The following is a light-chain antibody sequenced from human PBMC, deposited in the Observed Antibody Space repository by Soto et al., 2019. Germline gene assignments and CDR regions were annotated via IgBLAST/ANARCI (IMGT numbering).Light chain of an antibody. CDR2: AAS. V-gene: IGKV3-15*01. CDR3: QQYNNWPRT. J-gene: IGKJ5*01. Sequence: EIVWTQSPNTLSLSPGEGATLCCRASHDVSVSLAWYHQRPGQAPRLLIYAASARATGVPARFSGSGSGTELTRYITSLQSEDFAVYWCQQYNNWPRTFGPGTRLE. CDR1: HDVSVS.